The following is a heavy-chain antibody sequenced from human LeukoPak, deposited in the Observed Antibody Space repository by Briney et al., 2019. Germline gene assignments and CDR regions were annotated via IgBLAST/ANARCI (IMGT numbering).Heavy chain of an antibody. CDR3: AKDRPNYYDTSGHYYRRNGDC. D-gene: IGHD3-22*01. CDR2: ITSSGAGT. Sequence: PGGSLRLSCVASGFTFSIYAMSWVRQAPGKGLEWVSSITSSGAGTYYPDSVKGRFTISRDNSENTLYLQMNSLRAEDTAVYYCAKDRPNYYDTSGHYYRRNGDCWGQGTLVTVS. V-gene: IGHV3-23*01. J-gene: IGHJ4*02. CDR1: GFTFSIYA.